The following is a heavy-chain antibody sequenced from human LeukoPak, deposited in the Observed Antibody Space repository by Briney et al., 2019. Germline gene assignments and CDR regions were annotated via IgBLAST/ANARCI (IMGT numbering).Heavy chain of an antibody. CDR3: AREKIGTGTVLGKDYYYMDV. D-gene: IGHD3-16*01. V-gene: IGHV4-39*07. J-gene: IGHJ6*03. CDR2: INYSRNP. CDR1: GGSISSSSYY. Sequence: SETLSLTCTVSGGSISSSSYYWGWLRQPPGTGLEWIGNINYSRNPYYNPSLKSRVTISVYTSKNQFSLKLSSVTAADTAMYYCAREKIGTGTVLGKDYYYMDVWGKGTTVTVSS.